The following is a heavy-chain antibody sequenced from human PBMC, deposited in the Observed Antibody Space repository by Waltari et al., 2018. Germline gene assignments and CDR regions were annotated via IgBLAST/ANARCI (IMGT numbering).Heavy chain of an antibody. V-gene: IGHV3-9*01. J-gene: IGHJ3*02. CDR1: GFTFDDYA. Sequence: EVQLVESGGGLVQPGRSLRLSCAASGFTFDDYAMHWVRQAPGKGLGGVAGINWNSDSVAYGDSVKGRFTISRDNARNSLYLQLNSLTTEDTALYYCAKKIDEVYGRDGLVYDGFDMWGQGTMVTVSS. D-gene: IGHD2-8*01. CDR2: INWNSDSV. CDR3: AKKIDEVYGRDGLVYDGFDM.